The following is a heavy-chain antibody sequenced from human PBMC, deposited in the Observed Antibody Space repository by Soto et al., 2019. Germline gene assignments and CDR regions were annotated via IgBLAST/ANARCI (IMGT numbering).Heavy chain of an antibody. J-gene: IGHJ3*02. V-gene: IGHV1-18*01. CDR2: ISTYSGNT. CDR1: GYTFTTFG. CDR3: ARTIQDSSGWYAFDI. D-gene: IGHD6-19*01. Sequence: ASVKVSCKASGYTFTTFGISWVRQAPGQGLEWMGWISTYSGNTKSAQKVQDRLSMTIDTSTRTAYMELKSLRYDDTAVYYCARTIQDSSGWYAFDIWGQGTMVTVSS.